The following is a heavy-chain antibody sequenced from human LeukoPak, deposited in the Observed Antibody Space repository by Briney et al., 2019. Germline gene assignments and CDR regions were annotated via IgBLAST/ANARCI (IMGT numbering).Heavy chain of an antibody. J-gene: IGHJ4*02. V-gene: IGHV4-59*12. CDR3: ARYYYDSSGYYDY. Sequence: SETLSLTCTVSGGSISSYYWSWIRQPPGKGLEWIGYIYYSGSTNYNPSLKSRVTISVDTSKNQFSLKLSSVTAADTAVYYCARYYYDSSGYYDYWGQGTLVTVSS. CDR1: GGSISSYY. D-gene: IGHD3-22*01. CDR2: IYYSGST.